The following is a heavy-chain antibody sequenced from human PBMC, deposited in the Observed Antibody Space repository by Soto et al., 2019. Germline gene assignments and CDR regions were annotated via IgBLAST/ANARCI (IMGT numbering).Heavy chain of an antibody. CDR2: IYGSGDST. Sequence: LRLSCAASGFTFATYTMNWVRQAPGKGLEWVSGIYGSGDSTFYADSVKGRFTISRDNSKNTLYLQMNSLRAEDTAVYYCAKAAPYYYDSSGYSYYFVYWGQGTLVTVSS. V-gene: IGHV3-23*01. CDR1: GFTFATYT. CDR3: AKAAPYYYDSSGYSYYFVY. D-gene: IGHD3-22*01. J-gene: IGHJ4*02.